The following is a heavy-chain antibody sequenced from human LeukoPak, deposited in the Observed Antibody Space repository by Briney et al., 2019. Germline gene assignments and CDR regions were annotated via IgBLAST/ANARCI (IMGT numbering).Heavy chain of an antibody. V-gene: IGHV1-46*01. CDR3: ARDHVTYFDY. Sequence: ASVKVSCKASGYTFTSYYMHWVRQAPGQGLEWMGIIDPSGGSTSYAQKFQGRVTMTRDMSTSTVYMELSSLRSDDTAVYYCARDHVTYFDYWGQGTLVTVSS. D-gene: IGHD4-11*01. J-gene: IGHJ4*02. CDR2: IDPSGGST. CDR1: GYTFTSYY.